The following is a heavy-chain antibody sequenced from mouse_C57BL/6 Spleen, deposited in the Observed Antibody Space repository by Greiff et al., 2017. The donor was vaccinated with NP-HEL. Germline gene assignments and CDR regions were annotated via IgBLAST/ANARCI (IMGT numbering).Heavy chain of an antibody. V-gene: IGHV1-81*01. CDR2: IYPRSGNT. CDR1: GYTFTSYG. CDR3: ARFGDPLYYGSSKNFDY. Sequence: VQLQQSGAELARPGASVKLSCKASGYTFTSYGISWVKQRTGQGLEWIGEIYPRSGNTYYNEKFKGKATLTADKSSSTAYMELRSLTSEDSAVYFCARFGDPLYYGSSKNFDYWGQGTTLTVSS. D-gene: IGHD1-1*01. J-gene: IGHJ2*01.